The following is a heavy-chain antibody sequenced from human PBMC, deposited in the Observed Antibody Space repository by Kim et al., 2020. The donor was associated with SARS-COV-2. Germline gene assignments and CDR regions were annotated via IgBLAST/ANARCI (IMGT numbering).Heavy chain of an antibody. CDR1: GGSISSSNW. CDR2: IYHSGST. J-gene: IGHJ6*02. Sequence: SETLSLTCAVSGGSISSSNWWSWVRQPPGKGLEWIGEIYHSGSTNYNPSLKSRVTISVDKSKNQFSLKLSSVTAADTAVYYCARQWYYYYYGMDVWGQGTTVTVSS. CDR3: ARQWYYYYYGMDV. V-gene: IGHV4-4*02. D-gene: IGHD6-19*01.